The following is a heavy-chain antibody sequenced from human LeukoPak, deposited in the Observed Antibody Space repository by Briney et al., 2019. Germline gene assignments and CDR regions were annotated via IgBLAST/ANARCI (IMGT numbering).Heavy chain of an antibody. J-gene: IGHJ6*02. CDR2: IYTSGST. D-gene: IGHD6-13*01. Sequence: SETLSLTCTVSGGSISSYYWSWIRQPAGKGLEWIGRIYTSGSTNYNPSLKSRVTMSLDTSKKQFYVKPGSVTDADTAVYYCARESSSWYSYGMDVWGQGTTVTVCS. V-gene: IGHV4-4*07. CDR3: ARESSSWYSYGMDV. CDR1: GGSISSYY.